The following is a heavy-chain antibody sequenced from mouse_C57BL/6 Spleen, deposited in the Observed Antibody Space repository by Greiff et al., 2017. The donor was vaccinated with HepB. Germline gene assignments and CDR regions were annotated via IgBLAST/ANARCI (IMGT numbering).Heavy chain of an antibody. CDR3: AREGMYDYDDAMDY. D-gene: IGHD2-4*01. V-gene: IGHV3-6*01. J-gene: IGHJ4*01. CDR1: GYSITSGYY. Sequence: EVKLMESGPGLVKPSQSLSLTCSVTGYSITSGYYWNWIRQFPGNKLEWMGYISYDGSNNYNPSLKNRISITRDTSKNQFFLKLNSVTTEDTATYYCAREGMYDYDDAMDYWGQGTSVTVSS. CDR2: ISYDGSN.